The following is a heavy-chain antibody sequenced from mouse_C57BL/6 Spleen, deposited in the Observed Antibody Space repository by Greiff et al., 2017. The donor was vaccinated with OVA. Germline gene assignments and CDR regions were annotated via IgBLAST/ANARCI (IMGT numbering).Heavy chain of an antibody. J-gene: IGHJ2*01. CDR3: ARSPLYDYDVWFDY. V-gene: IGHV1-52*01. Sequence: QVQLQQPGAELVRPGSSVKLSCKASGYTFTSYWMHWVKQRPIQGLEWIGNIDPSDSETHYNQKFKDKATLTVDKSSSTAYMQLSSLTSEDSAVYYCARSPLYDYDVWFDYWGQGTTLTVSS. D-gene: IGHD2-4*01. CDR2: IDPSDSET. CDR1: GYTFTSYW.